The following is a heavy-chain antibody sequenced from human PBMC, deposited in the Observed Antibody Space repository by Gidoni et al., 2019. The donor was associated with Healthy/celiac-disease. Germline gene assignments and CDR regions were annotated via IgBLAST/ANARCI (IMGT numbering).Heavy chain of an antibody. CDR1: GYTCTSYY. J-gene: IGHJ4*02. Sequence: QVQLVQSGAEVKKPGASVKVSCQASGYTCTSYYMHWVRQAPGQGLEWMGIINPSGGSTSYAQKFPGRVTMTRDTSTSTVYMELSSLRSEDTAVYYCARSLGYSGYDSSEFDYWGQGTLVTVSS. CDR3: ARSLGYSGYDSSEFDY. CDR2: INPSGGST. V-gene: IGHV1-46*01. D-gene: IGHD5-12*01.